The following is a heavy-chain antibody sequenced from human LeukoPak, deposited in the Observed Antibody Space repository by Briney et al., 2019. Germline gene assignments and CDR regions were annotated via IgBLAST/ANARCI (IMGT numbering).Heavy chain of an antibody. J-gene: IGHJ3*02. CDR2: ISYDGSNK. Sequence: GGSLRLSCTASGFTFSSYAMHWVRQAPGKGLEWVAVISYDGSNKYYADSVKGRFTISRDNSKNTLYLQMNSLRAEDTAVYYCARWATVVTGDAFDIWGQGTMVTVSS. CDR1: GFTFSSYA. V-gene: IGHV3-30-3*01. CDR3: ARWATVVTGDAFDI. D-gene: IGHD4-23*01.